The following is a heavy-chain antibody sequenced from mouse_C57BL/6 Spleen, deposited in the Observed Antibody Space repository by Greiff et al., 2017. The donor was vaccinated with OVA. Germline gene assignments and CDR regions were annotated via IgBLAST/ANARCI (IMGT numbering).Heavy chain of an antibody. CDR1: GYAFTNYL. CDR3: AREGTGTWFAY. CDR2: INPGSGGT. D-gene: IGHD4-1*01. V-gene: IGHV1-54*01. Sequence: VQLQESGAELVRPGTSVKVSCKASGYAFTNYLIEWVKQRPGQGLEWIGVINPGSGGTKYNEKFKGKATLTADKSSSTAYMQLSSLTSEDSAVYFCAREGTGTWFAYWGQGTLVTVSA. J-gene: IGHJ3*01.